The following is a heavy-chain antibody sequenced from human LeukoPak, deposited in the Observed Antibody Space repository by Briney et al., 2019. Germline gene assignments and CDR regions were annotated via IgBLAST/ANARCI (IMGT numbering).Heavy chain of an antibody. CDR2: INPNSGGT. CDR1: GYTFTGYY. CDR3: ASIGPGYCSGGSCFDY. V-gene: IGHV1-2*06. Sequence: APVKVSCKASGYTFTGYYMHWVRQAPGQGLEWMGRINPNSGGTNYAQKFQGRVTMTRDTSISTAYMELSRLRSDDTAVYYCASIGPGYCSGGSCFDYWGQGTLVTVSS. J-gene: IGHJ4*02. D-gene: IGHD2-15*01.